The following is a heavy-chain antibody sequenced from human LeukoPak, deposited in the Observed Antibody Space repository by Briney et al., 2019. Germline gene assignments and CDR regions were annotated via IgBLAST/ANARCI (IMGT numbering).Heavy chain of an antibody. V-gene: IGHV1-24*01. D-gene: IGHD3-3*01. J-gene: IGHJ3*02. CDR2: FDPEDGET. Sequence: GASVKVSCKVSGYTLTELSMHWVRQAPGKGLEWMGGFDPEDGETIYAQKFQGRVTMTEDTSTDTAYMELSSLRSEDTAVYYCATETGSPNRRITIFGVVIIQAFDIWGQGTMVTVSS. CDR3: ATETGSPNRRITIFGVVIIQAFDI. CDR1: GYTLTELS.